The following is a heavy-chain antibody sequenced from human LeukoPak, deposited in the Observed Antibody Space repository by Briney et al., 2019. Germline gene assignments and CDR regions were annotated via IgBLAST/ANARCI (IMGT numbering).Heavy chain of an antibody. CDR1: GFTFSSYS. CDR3: ARNIVVLGGMDV. CDR2: ISSSSSYI. J-gene: IGHJ6*02. D-gene: IGHD2-21*01. Sequence: PGGSLRLSCAASGFTFSSYSMNWVRQAPGKGLEGVSSISSSSSYIYYGDSVKGRFTISRDNAKNSLYLQMNTLRAEDTAVYYCARNIVVLGGMDVWGQGTTVTVSS. V-gene: IGHV3-21*01.